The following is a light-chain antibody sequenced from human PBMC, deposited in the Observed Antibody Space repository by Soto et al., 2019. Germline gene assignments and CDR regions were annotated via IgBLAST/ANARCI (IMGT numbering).Light chain of an antibody. Sequence: EKVMTQSPATLSVSPGERATLSCRASQSVSSNLAWYRQKPGQAPRLLIYDASTRASGIPARFSGSGSGTEFTLTISSLHSEDLAVYYCQQYDDWPETFGQGTKVEIK. V-gene: IGKV3-15*01. J-gene: IGKJ1*01. CDR1: QSVSSN. CDR2: DAS. CDR3: QQYDDWPET.